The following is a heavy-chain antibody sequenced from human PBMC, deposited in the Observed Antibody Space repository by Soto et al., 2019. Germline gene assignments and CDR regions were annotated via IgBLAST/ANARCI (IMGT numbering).Heavy chain of an antibody. CDR3: AKGTYSGSYYDAFDI. CDR2: ISHDGSNK. J-gene: IGHJ3*02. D-gene: IGHD1-26*01. CDR1: GFTFSNYG. V-gene: IGHV3-30*18. Sequence: QVQLVESGGGVVQPGRSLRLSCAASGFTFSNYGIHWVRQAPGKGLEWVAVISHDGSNKFYADSVKGRFTISRDNSKNTLYLQMNSLRAEDTAVYYCAKGTYSGSYYDAFDIWGQGTMVTVSS.